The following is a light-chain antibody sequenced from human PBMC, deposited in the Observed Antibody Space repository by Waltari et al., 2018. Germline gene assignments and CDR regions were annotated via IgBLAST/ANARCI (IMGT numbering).Light chain of an antibody. CDR2: EVT. CDR3: SSYAGNNKWV. V-gene: IGLV2-8*01. CDR1: SSDVGYFDF. Sequence: QSALTQPPSASGSPGQSVTIFCTGTSSDVGYFDFVSWYQQHPGKAPKLLLYEVTKRPSGVPDRFSASKSGRTASLTVSGLQVEDESDYYCSSYAGNNKWVFGGGTKLTVL. J-gene: IGLJ3*02.